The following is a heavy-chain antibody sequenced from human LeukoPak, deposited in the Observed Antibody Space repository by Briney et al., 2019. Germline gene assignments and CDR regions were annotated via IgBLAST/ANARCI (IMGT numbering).Heavy chain of an antibody. Sequence: ASVKVSCKASGYIFTSYYMHWVRQAPGQGLEWMGIINPSGGGTTYAQRFQGRVAMTWDTSTSTVYMELSSLRSEDTAVYYCATRQGRDSGLEYWGQGTLVTVSS. CDR3: ATRQGRDSGLEY. D-gene: IGHD5-12*01. CDR1: GYIFTSYY. J-gene: IGHJ4*02. V-gene: IGHV1-46*01. CDR2: INPSGGGT.